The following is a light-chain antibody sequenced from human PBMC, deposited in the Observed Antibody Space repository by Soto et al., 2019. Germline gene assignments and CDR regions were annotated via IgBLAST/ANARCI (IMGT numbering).Light chain of an antibody. CDR1: SSDIGGFYY. CDR2: QVS. CDR3: SSYSSSSTFYV. J-gene: IGLJ1*01. Sequence: LTQPASVSGSPGQSITISCTGTSSDIGGFYYVSWYQHHPGKDPKLMIYQVSNRPSGVSNRFSGSKSGNTASLTISGLQAEDEADYFCSSYSSSSTFYVFGAGTKVTVL. V-gene: IGLV2-14*01.